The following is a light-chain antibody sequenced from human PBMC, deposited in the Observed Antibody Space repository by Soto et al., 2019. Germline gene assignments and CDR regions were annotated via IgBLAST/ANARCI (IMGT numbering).Light chain of an antibody. CDR1: SSNIGNYF. CDR2: END. J-gene: IGLJ1*01. Sequence: QSVLTQPPSVSAASGQKVTMSCYGGSSNIGNYFVSWHQQLPGTAPKLLIYENDKRPSGIPDRFSGSKSGTSATLGITGLQTGDEADYYCGTWDSSLSIFVFGTGTKVTVL. CDR3: GTWDSSLSIFV. V-gene: IGLV1-51*02.